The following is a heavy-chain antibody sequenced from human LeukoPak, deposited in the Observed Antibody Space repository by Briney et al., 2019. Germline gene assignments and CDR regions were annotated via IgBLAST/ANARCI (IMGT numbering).Heavy chain of an antibody. Sequence: PSETLSLTCTVSGGSINNYYWSWIRQSPGKGLEWIGYIYYGVSTNYNPSLKSRVTISVGTSKNQFSLKLSSVTAADTAVYYCARDYCTGGSCPTHYYYGLDVWGQGTTVTVSS. CDR2: IYYGVST. J-gene: IGHJ6*02. D-gene: IGHD2-15*01. V-gene: IGHV4-59*01. CDR3: ARDYCTGGSCPTHYYYGLDV. CDR1: GGSINNYY.